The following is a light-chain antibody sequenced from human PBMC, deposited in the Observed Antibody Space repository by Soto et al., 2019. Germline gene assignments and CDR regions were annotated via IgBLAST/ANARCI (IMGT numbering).Light chain of an antibody. CDR2: GAS. J-gene: IGKJ1*01. V-gene: IGKV3-15*01. Sequence: EIVVTQSPATLSVSPGERATLSCRASQSVSSNLAWYQQKPGHAPRLLIYGASTRATGIPARFSGSGSGTEFTLTISSLQSEDFAVYYCQQYNNWPPRTFGQGTKVEIK. CDR1: QSVSSN. CDR3: QQYNNWPPRT.